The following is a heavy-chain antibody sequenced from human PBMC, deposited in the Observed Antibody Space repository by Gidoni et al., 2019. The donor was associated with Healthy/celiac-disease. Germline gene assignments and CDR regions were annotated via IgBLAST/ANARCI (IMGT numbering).Heavy chain of an antibody. CDR2: ISGSGGST. J-gene: IGHJ4*02. D-gene: IGHD2-8*01. CDR3: AKDSLMGGPTIR. CDR1: EFTFSSYA. V-gene: IGHV3-23*04. Sequence: EVQLVESGGGLVQPGGSLRLSCAAYEFTFSSYAMSWVRQAPGKGLEWVSAISGSGGSTYYAVSVTGRFTISRDNSKNTLYLQMNSLRAEDTAVYYCAKDSLMGGPTIRWGQGTLVTVSS.